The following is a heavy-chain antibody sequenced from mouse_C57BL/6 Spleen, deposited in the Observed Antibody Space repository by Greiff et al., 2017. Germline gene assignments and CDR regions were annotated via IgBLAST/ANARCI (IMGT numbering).Heavy chain of an antibody. CDR3: ARWYGNYVFDY. V-gene: IGHV1-50*01. CDR1: GYTFTSYW. J-gene: IGHJ2*01. CDR2: IDPSDSYT. Sequence: QVQLQQPGAELVKPGASVKLSCKASGYTFTSYWMQWVKQRPGQGLEWIGEIDPSDSYTNYNQKFKGKATLTVDTSSSTAYMQLSSLTSEDPAVDYCARWYGNYVFDYWGQGTTLTVSS. D-gene: IGHD2-10*02.